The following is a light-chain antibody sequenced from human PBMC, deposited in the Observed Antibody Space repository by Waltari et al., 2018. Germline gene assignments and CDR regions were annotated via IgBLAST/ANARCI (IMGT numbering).Light chain of an antibody. J-gene: IGKJ2*01. CDR1: QRISSN. Sequence: EIVMTQSTATLSVSPGQRATLSCRASQRISSNLAWYQQKPGQAPRLLIYGASTRAPGIPFRFSGSGSGTDFTLTISSLQSEDFAVYYCQQYNNWPFTFGQGTKLEIK. CDR3: QQYNNWPFT. V-gene: IGKV3-15*01. CDR2: GAS.